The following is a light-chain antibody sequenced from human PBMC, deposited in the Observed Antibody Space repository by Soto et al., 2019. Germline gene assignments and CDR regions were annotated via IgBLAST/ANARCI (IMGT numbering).Light chain of an antibody. Sequence: EIQLTQSQSYLSASVGARVTIACRASQDVSNYLNWYQQKPGKAPKLLIYDASNLETGVPSRFSGSGSGTDFTFTISSLQPEDIATYYCQQYSHLITFGQGTQVDIK. J-gene: IGKJ3*01. CDR3: QQYSHLIT. CDR1: QDVSNY. V-gene: IGKV1-33*01. CDR2: DAS.